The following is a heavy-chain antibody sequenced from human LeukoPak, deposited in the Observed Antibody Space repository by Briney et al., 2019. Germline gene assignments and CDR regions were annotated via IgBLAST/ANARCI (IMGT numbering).Heavy chain of an antibody. D-gene: IGHD4-17*01. Sequence: GGSLRLSCAASGFTFSSYAMSWVRQAPGKGLEWVSAISASGSSTYYADSVKGRFTISRDNSKNTLYLQMNSLRAEDTAVYYCAKDRRLGLHTVTTESDYWGQGTLVTVSS. CDR3: AKDRRLGLHTVTTESDY. J-gene: IGHJ4*02. CDR1: GFTFSSYA. CDR2: ISASGSST. V-gene: IGHV3-23*01.